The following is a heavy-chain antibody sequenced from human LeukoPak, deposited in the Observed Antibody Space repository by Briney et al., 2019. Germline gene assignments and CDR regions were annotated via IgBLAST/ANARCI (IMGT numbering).Heavy chain of an antibody. J-gene: IGHJ3*02. V-gene: IGHV4-59*01. CDR2: IYYSGST. D-gene: IGHD4-23*01. CDR3: ARKDDYGGNKSGGAFDI. Sequence: SETLSLTCTVSGGSISSYYWSWIRQPPGKGLEWIGYIYYSGSTNYNPSLKSRVTISVDTSKNQFSLKLSSVTAADTAVYYCARKDDYGGNKSGGAFDIWGQGTMVTVSS. CDR1: GGSISSYY.